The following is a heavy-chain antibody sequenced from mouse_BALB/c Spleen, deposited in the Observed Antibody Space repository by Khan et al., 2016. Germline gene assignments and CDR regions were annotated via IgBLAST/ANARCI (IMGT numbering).Heavy chain of an antibody. CDR2: ISSGGGST. D-gene: IGHD2-14*01. CDR3: VSRYDYFDY. CDR1: GFAFSSYD. V-gene: IGHV5-12-1*01. Sequence: EVELVESGGGLVKPGGSLKLSCAASGFAFSSYDMSWVRQTPEKRLEWVAYISSGGGSTYYPDTVKGRFTISRDNAKNTLYLQMSSLKSEDTAMYYCVSRYDYFDYWGQGTTLTVSS. J-gene: IGHJ2*01.